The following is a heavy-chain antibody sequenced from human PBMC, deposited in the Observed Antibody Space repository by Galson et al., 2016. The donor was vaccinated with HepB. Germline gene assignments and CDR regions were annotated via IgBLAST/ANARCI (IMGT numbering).Heavy chain of an antibody. V-gene: IGHV1-46*01. D-gene: IGHD3-16*01. Sequence: SVKVSCKASGYTLTSYYMNWVRQAPGQGLEWMGMINPTGGSTTYAQKFQGRVTMTRDTSTSTVYMELSSLRTEDTAVYYCARGGGKQATMDVWGRGTTVTVSS. J-gene: IGHJ6*02. CDR2: INPTGGST. CDR1: GYTLTSYY. CDR3: ARGGGKQATMDV.